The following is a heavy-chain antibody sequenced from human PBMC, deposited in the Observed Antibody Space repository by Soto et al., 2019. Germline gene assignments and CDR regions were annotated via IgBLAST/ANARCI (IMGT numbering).Heavy chain of an antibody. J-gene: IGHJ6*03. V-gene: IGHV3-66*01. CDR1: GFTDSSNY. CDR3: AIGYGSGGYYSLFYYSMTG. Sequence: GGSLRLSCAASGFTDSSNYMSWVRQAPGKGLEWVSVIYSGGSTYYADSVKGRFTISRDNSKNTLYLQMNSRRAEDTAVYYCAIGYGSGGYYSLFYYSMTGWGKGPRVTVS. D-gene: IGHD3-10*01. CDR2: IYSGGST.